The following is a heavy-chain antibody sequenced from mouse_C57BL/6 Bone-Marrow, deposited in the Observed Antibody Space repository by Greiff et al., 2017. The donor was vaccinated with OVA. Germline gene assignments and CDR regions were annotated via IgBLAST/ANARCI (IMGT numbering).Heavy chain of an antibody. CDR1: GYAFTNYL. D-gene: IGHD2-5*01. V-gene: IGHV1-54*01. J-gene: IGHJ4*01. CDR2: INPGSGGT. Sequence: QVQLQQSGAELVRPGTSAKVSCKASGYAFTNYLIEWVKQRPGQGLEWIGVINPGSGGTNYNEKFKGKATLTADKSSSTAYMQLSSLTSEDSAVYFCARCSYYSNSYAMDYWGQGTSVTVSS. CDR3: ARCSYYSNSYAMDY.